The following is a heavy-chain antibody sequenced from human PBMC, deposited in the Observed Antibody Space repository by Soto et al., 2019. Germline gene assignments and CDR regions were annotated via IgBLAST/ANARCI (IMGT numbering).Heavy chain of an antibody. CDR3: AKESIRGYYYYGMDV. D-gene: IGHD6-6*01. J-gene: IGHJ6*02. CDR2: ISYDGSNK. Sequence: QVQLVESGGGVVQPGRSLRLSCAASGFTFSSYGMHWVRQAPGKGLEWVAVISYDGSNKYYADSVKGRFTISRDNSKNTLYLQMNSLRAEDTAVYYSAKESIRGYYYYGMDVWGQGTTVTVSS. CDR1: GFTFSSYG. V-gene: IGHV3-30*18.